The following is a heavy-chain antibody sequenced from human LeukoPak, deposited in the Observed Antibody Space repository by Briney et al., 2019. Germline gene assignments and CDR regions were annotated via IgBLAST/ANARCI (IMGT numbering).Heavy chain of an antibody. Sequence: SETLSLTCTVSGGSISSYSWSWIRQPPGKGLEWIGYIYYSGSPNYNPSLKSRATISVDTSKNQFPLKLSSVTAADTALYYCARHSYAGSQYFFDNWGQGTLVTVSS. D-gene: IGHD2-8*01. V-gene: IGHV4-59*08. J-gene: IGHJ4*02. CDR1: GGSISSYS. CDR3: ARHSYAGSQYFFDN. CDR2: IYYSGSP.